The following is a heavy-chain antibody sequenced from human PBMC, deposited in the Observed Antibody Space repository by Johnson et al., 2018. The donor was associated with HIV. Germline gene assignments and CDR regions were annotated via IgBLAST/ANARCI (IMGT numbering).Heavy chain of an antibody. Sequence: QMLLVESGGGLVKPGGSLRLSCAASGISFSDYYMSWIRQATGKGLEWVSYISSGGSSIYYADSVRGRFTISRDNAKNSLYLQMNSLRAEDTALYYCALTRGGAFDIWGQGTMVTVSS. CDR3: ALTRGGAFDI. CDR2: ISSGGSSI. CDR1: GISFSDYY. D-gene: IGHD3-16*01. J-gene: IGHJ3*02. V-gene: IGHV3-11*04.